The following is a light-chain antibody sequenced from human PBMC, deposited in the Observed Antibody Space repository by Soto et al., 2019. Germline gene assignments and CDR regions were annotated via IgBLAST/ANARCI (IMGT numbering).Light chain of an antibody. V-gene: IGKV3-20*01. CDR2: GAS. J-gene: IGKJ2*01. CDR3: QPYGSSPPYT. Sequence: EIVLTQSPGTLSLSPGERATLSCRASQSVSSNYLACYQQKPGQAPRLVSYGASNRATGIPHRFSGSGSGTVFPRSIIRLEPEDCAVYYCQPYGSSPPYTLGQGTKLDIK. CDR1: QSVSSNY.